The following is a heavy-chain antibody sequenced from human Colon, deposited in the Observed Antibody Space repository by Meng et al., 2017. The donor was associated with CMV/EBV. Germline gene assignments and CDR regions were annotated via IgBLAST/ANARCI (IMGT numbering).Heavy chain of an antibody. J-gene: IGHJ4*02. Sequence: GSLSLSCAASGFTISSSYMTWIRQAPGQGLEWVSLIYSGCSTFYADSVKCRLTISRDESTNTLFLQLNRLQVDDTDLYYCSRGPMIAEGVWGLGTLVTVSS. D-gene: IGHD2-21*01. CDR1: GFTISSSY. CDR3: SRGPMIAEGV. V-gene: IGHV3-66*02. CDR2: IYSGCST.